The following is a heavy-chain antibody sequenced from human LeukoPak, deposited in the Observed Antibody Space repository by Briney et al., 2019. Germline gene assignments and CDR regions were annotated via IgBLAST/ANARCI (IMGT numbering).Heavy chain of an antibody. J-gene: IGHJ6*02. CDR2: ISSSSSYI. Sequence: GGSLTLSCAASGFTFSSYSMNWLRQAPGKGLEWVTSISSSSSYIYYADSVKGRFTISRDNAKNSLYLQMNSLRAEDTAVYYCARDSYSSSWFYYYGMDVWGQGTTVSVSS. CDR3: ARDSYSSSWFYYYGMDV. CDR1: GFTFSSYS. V-gene: IGHV3-21*01. D-gene: IGHD6-13*01.